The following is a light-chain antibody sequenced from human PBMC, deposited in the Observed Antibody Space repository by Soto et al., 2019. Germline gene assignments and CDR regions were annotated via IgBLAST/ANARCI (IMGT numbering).Light chain of an antibody. CDR1: QGIVRW. CDR3: QQYYGFSRT. V-gene: IGKV1-5*01. Sequence: DIQMTQSPSTLSASVGDRVTITCRASQGIVRWLAWYQQKPGKAPKLLIYDASSLESGVPSRFSGSGAGTDFTLTICSMQPDDFATSYCQQYYGFSRTFGQGTRVEVK. CDR2: DAS. J-gene: IGKJ1*01.